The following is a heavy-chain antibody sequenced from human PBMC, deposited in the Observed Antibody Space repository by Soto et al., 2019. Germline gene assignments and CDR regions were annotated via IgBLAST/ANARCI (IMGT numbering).Heavy chain of an antibody. CDR2: IKQDGSEK. CDR1: GFTFSSYW. J-gene: IGHJ5*02. D-gene: IGHD2-2*01. Sequence: GGSLRLSCAASGFTFSSYWMSWVRQAPGKGLEWVANIKQDGSEKYYVDSVKGRFTISRDNAKNSLYLQMNSLRAEDTAVYYCARDHCSSTSCYWLDPWGQGTLVTVSS. V-gene: IGHV3-7*01. CDR3: ARDHCSSTSCYWLDP.